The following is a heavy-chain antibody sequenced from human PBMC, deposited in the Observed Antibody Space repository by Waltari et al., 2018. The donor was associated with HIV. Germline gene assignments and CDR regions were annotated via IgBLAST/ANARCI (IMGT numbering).Heavy chain of an antibody. CDR1: GFTFSSYG. V-gene: IGHV3-33*01. J-gene: IGHJ6*02. CDR3: ARDLNCSSTSCRLEYYYYYGMDV. Sequence: QPGRSLRLSCAASGFTFSSYGMHWVRQAPGKGLEWVAVIWYDGSNKYYADSVKGRFTISRDNSKNTLYLQMNSLRAEDTAVYYCARDLNCSSTSCRLEYYYYYGMDVWGQGTTVTVSS. D-gene: IGHD2-2*01. CDR2: IWYDGSNK.